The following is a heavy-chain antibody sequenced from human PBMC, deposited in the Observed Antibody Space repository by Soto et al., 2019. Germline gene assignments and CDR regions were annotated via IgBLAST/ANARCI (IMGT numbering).Heavy chain of an antibody. Sequence: QVQLVQSGAEVKKPGASVKVSCKASGYTFTGYYMHWVRQAPGQGLEWMGWINPNSGGTNDAQKFQGRVTMTRDTSISTAYMELSRLRSDDTAVYYCARGLIRALRGVWFDPWGQGTLVTVSS. CDR1: GYTFTGYY. CDR2: INPNSGGT. CDR3: ARGLIRALRGVWFDP. V-gene: IGHV1-2*02. D-gene: IGHD2-21*01. J-gene: IGHJ5*02.